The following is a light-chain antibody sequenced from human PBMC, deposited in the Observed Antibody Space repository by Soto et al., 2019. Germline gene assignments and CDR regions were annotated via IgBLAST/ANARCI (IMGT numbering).Light chain of an antibody. J-gene: IGKJ1*01. CDR2: AAS. Sequence: ETVLTQSPGTLSLSPGARATLSCRASQSVKNNYLRWYQQKPGQAPRLLIYAASGRATGIPDRFSGSGSGTDFTLTISRLEPEDCAVYYCQQYATSPRTFGQGTKVEIK. CDR3: QQYATSPRT. CDR1: QSVKNNY. V-gene: IGKV3-20*01.